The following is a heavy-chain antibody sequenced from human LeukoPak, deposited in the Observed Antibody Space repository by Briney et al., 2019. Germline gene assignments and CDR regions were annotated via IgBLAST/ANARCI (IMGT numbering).Heavy chain of an antibody. CDR2: ISSSSSYI. Sequence: GGSLRLSCAASGFTFSSYSMNWVRQAPGKGLEWVSSISSSSSYIYYADSVRGRFTMSRDNAKNSLYLQMNSLRAEDTAVYYCTTIDEVNRKLDYWGQGTLVTVSS. CDR1: GFTFSSYS. D-gene: IGHD5-24*01. J-gene: IGHJ4*02. CDR3: TTIDEVNRKLDY. V-gene: IGHV3-21*01.